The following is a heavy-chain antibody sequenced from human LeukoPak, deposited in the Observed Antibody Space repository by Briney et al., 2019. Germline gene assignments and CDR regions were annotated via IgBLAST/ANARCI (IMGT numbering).Heavy chain of an antibody. D-gene: IGHD6-13*01. V-gene: IGHV3-23*01. CDR1: GFTFVDYG. CDR2: IGSDDNK. CDR3: AKDLFRWSFDY. J-gene: IGHJ4*02. Sequence: GGSLRLSCATSGFTFVDYGLSWVRQAPGKGLEWVSGIGSDDNKHYGDSVKGRFTISRDNTENTVYLQMNSLRAEDTAVYYCAKDLFRWSFDYWGQGMLVTVSS.